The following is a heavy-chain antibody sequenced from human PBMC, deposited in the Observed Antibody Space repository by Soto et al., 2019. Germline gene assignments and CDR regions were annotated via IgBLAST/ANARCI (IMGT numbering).Heavy chain of an antibody. CDR1: GYTFTGYY. CDR3: AREVVVVVAASRGSSFDP. D-gene: IGHD2-15*01. V-gene: IGHV1-2*02. Sequence: GASVKVSCKASGYTFTGYYMHWVRQAPGQGLEWMGWINPNSGGTNYAQKFQGRVTMTRDTSISTAYMELSRLRSDDTAVYYCAREVVVVVAASRGSSFDPSGQGTLVTVS. CDR2: INPNSGGT. J-gene: IGHJ5*02.